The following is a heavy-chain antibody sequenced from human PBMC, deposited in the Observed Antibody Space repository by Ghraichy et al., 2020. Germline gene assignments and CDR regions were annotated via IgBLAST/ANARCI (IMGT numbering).Heavy chain of an antibody. Sequence: GGSLRLSCAASGFTFSSYSMNWVRQAPGKGLEWVSSISSSSSYIYYADSVKGRFTISRDNAKNSLYLQMNILRAEDTAVYYCARENWRDILTGNQDGFDYWGQGTLVTVSS. CDR1: GFTFSSYS. CDR3: ARENWRDILTGNQDGFDY. CDR2: ISSSSSYI. D-gene: IGHD3-9*01. J-gene: IGHJ4*02. V-gene: IGHV3-21*01.